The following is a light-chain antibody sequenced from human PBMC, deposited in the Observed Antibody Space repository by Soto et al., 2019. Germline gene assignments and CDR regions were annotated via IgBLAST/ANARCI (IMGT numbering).Light chain of an antibody. J-gene: IGKJ4*01. V-gene: IGKV1-5*01. CDR3: QQYDKYTLT. CDR1: QSVRSW. Sequence: DIQMTQSPATLSASVGDRVTITLRDSQSVRSWLAWYQQKXGTAPKXXIFDASRLESGVPSRFSGSASGTECTLTISSLQPDDFETYYCQQYDKYTLTFGGGTKVDIK. CDR2: DAS.